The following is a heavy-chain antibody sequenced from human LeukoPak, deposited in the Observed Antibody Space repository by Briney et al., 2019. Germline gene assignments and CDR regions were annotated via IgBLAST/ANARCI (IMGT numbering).Heavy chain of an antibody. Sequence: PSETLSLTCAVYGGSFSGYYWSWIRQPPGKGLEWIGEINHSGSTNYNPYLKSRVTISVDTSKNQFSLKLSSVTAADTAVYYCARGRAARSWFDPWGQGTLVTVSS. V-gene: IGHV4-34*01. J-gene: IGHJ5*02. CDR1: GGSFSGYY. CDR3: ARGRAARSWFDP. D-gene: IGHD6-6*01. CDR2: INHSGST.